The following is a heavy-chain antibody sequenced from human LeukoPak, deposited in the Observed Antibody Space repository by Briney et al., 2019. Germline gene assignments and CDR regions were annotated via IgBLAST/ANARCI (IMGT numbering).Heavy chain of an antibody. CDR3: ARDAKYYYGSRTFFFYEH. CDR1: GGSISSRSYY. D-gene: IGHD3-10*01. J-gene: IGHJ4*02. CDR2: IDSSGTT. V-gene: IGHV4-61*09. Sequence: SETLSLTCSVSGGSISSRSYYWGWIRQPAGRGLEWIGHIDSSGTTNYNPSLKSRVTMSTDPSKNQFSLKLSSVTAADTAIYYCARDAKYYYGSRTFFFYEHWGQGTLLTVSS.